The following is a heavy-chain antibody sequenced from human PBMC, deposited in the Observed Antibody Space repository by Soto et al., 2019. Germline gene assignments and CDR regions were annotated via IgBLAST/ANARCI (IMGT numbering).Heavy chain of an antibody. CDR1: GGSVNSGNYY. D-gene: IGHD1-1*01. CDR3: ASGTIDHSYGMDV. V-gene: IGHV4-61*01. CDR2: IYQSGST. J-gene: IGHJ6*02. Sequence: QVQLQESGPGLVKPSETLSLTCTVSGGSVNSGNYYWSWIRQTPAKGLEWSGYIYQSGSTRYNPSLKSRVTISLDTSTNQSSLKLSSVTAADTAVYYCASGTIDHSYGMDVWGQGTTVTVSS.